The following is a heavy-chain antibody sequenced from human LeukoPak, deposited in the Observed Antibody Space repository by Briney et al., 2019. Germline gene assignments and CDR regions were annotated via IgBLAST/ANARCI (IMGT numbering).Heavy chain of an antibody. CDR3: ATGSSGGYSH. D-gene: IGHD3-10*01. Sequence: GESLRISCTGSGYSFTYWITWVRQMPGKGLESMGTIDPGYSNMKNYNPSLEGHVTISVDKSINTVYLQWSSLKASDSAMYYCATGSSGGYSHWGQGTLVTVSS. CDR1: GYSFTYW. CDR2: IDPGYSNM. J-gene: IGHJ4*02. V-gene: IGHV5-10-1*01.